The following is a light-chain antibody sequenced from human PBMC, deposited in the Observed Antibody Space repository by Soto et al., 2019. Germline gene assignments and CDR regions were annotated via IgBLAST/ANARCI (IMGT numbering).Light chain of an antibody. CDR3: QTWGTGIQV. J-gene: IGLJ2*01. Sequence: QLVLTQSPSASASLGASVKLTCTLSSVHSTYDTAWHQQQPEKGPRYLMKVNSYGSHTKGDGIPDRFSGSSSGAERYLTISSLQSEDEADYYCQTWGTGIQVFGGGTKLTVL. CDR2: VNSYGSH. V-gene: IGLV4-69*01. CDR1: SVHSTYD.